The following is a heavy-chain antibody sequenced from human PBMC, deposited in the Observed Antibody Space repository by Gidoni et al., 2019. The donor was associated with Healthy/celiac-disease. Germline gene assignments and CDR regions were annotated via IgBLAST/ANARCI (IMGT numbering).Heavy chain of an antibody. V-gene: IGHV3-15*01. CDR2: IKSKTDGGTT. Sequence: EVQLVESGGGWVKPGGSLRLSCAAYGFTFSTAWMSWFRQAPGTGLAWVGRIKSKTDGGTTDYAAPVKGRFTISRDDSKNTLYLQMNSLKTEDTAVYYCMLFAIIAARPIVDYWGQGTLVTVSS. CDR3: MLFAIIAARPIVDY. CDR1: GFTFSTAW. J-gene: IGHJ4*02. D-gene: IGHD6-6*01.